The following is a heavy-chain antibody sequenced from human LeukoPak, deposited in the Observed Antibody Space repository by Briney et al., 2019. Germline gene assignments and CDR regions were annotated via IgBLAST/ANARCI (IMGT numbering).Heavy chain of an antibody. CDR3: AKMRGQYYHSYYMDA. CDR2: IVGDSSKT. CDR1: GLTFHDYA. J-gene: IGHJ6*03. V-gene: IGHV3-23*01. Sequence: GGSLRLSCAISGLTFHDYAMTWVRQAPGKGLEWVSPIVGDSSKTYYADSVKGRFTVSRDNSKSTLYLQMNSLTAEDTAVYYCAKMRGQYYHSYYMDAWGKGTTVTVSS.